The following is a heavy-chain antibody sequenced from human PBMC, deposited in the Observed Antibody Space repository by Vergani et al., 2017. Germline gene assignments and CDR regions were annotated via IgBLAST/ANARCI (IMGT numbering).Heavy chain of an antibody. CDR3: ARVTDFNRSIFVLHYYMDV. CDR2: IYTSGST. CDR1: GGSISSGSYY. D-gene: IGHD3-3*01. J-gene: IGHJ6*03. Sequence: QVQLQESGPGLVKPSETLSLTCTVSGGSISSGSYYWSWIRQPAGKGLEWIGRIYTSGSTNYNPSLKSRVTMSVDTSKNQFSLKLSAVTAADTAVYYCARVTDFNRSIFVLHYYMDVWGKGTTVTVSS. V-gene: IGHV4-61*02.